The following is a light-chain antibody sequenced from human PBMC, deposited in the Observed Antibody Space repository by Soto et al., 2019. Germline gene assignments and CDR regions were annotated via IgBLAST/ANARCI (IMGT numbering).Light chain of an antibody. Sequence: QSALTQPASVSGSPGQSITISCTGTSSDVGGYNYVSWYQQYPGKAPKLMIYDVSNRPSGVSNRFSGSKSGNTASLTISGLQAEDEGDYYCSSYTSSTPLVFGGGTKLTVL. CDR1: SSDVGGYNY. V-gene: IGLV2-14*03. CDR2: DVS. J-gene: IGLJ1*01. CDR3: SSYTSSTPLV.